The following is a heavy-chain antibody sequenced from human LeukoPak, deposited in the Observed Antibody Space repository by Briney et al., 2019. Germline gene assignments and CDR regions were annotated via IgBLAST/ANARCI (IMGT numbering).Heavy chain of an antibody. V-gene: IGHV4-59*08. Sequence: SATLSLTCTVSGGSISCYYWSFIRHPPGPPLDPIGYIYYSGSTNYNPSLKSRVTISVDTSKNQFSLKLTSVTAADTAVYYCAHEDYNDFNSFDFWGQGTLVTVSS. CDR1: GGSISCYY. CDR2: IYYSGST. J-gene: IGHJ4*02. CDR3: AHEDYNDFNSFDF. D-gene: IGHD3-22*01.